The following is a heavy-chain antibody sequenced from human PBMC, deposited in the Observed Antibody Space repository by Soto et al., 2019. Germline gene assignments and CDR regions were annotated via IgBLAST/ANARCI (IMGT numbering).Heavy chain of an antibody. V-gene: IGHV3-23*01. Sequence: GESLKISCAASGFAFTPYAMTWIRQAPGKGLVWVSSISNNGGRTFSSDSVKGRFTVPRDNFAVYLRMNSLRAEDTAVYYCGRGSEVWFGELWQWGQGTPVTVSS. CDR2: ISNNGGRT. J-gene: IGHJ4*02. CDR1: GFAFTPYA. D-gene: IGHD3-10*01. CDR3: GRGSEVWFGELWQ.